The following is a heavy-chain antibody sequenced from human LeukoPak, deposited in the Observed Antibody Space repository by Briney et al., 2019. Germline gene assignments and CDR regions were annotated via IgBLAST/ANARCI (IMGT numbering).Heavy chain of an antibody. CDR2: INPNSGGT. CDR3: TRRSGIAAAGYDY. V-gene: IGHV1-2*02. D-gene: IGHD6-13*01. Sequence: ASVKVSCKASGYTFTGYYMHWVRQAPGQGLEWMGWINPNSGGTNYAQKFQGRVTMTRDTSISTAYMELSRLRSDDTAVYYCTRRSGIAAAGYDYWGQGTLVTVSS. J-gene: IGHJ4*02. CDR1: GYTFTGYY.